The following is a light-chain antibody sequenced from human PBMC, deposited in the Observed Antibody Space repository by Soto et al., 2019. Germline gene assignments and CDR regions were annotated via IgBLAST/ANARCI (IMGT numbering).Light chain of an antibody. CDR1: QSVSNNS. CDR2: GTS. Sequence: EIVLTQSPGTLSLSPGERATLSCRASQSVSNNSLAWYQQKPGQAPRLLIYGTSNRAAGIPDRFSGSGSGRDFPHTISSLQAEDYAVYYCQQYRSSPSLTFGGGTKVEIK. CDR3: QQYRSSPSLT. V-gene: IGKV3-20*01. J-gene: IGKJ4*01.